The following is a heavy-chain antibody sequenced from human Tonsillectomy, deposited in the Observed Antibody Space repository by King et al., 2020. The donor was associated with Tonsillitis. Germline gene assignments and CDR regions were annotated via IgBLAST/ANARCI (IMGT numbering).Heavy chain of an antibody. CDR2: VTGGGDRT. Sequence: VQLVESGGGLVQPGGSLRLSCAASGFTFTIYGMTWVRQAPGKGLEWVSSVTGGGDRTFYADSVKGRFTISRDNSKNTLYLQLNSLRADATAVYYCAKLSSAHSGYPIWGRGTLVIVSS. V-gene: IGHV3-23*04. CDR1: GFTFTIYG. CDR3: AKLSSAHSGYPI. J-gene: IGHJ4*02. D-gene: IGHD3-22*01.